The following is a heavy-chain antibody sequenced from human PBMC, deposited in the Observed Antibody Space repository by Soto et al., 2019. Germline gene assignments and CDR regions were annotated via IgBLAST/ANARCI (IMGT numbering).Heavy chain of an antibody. CDR1: GFTFSSYA. CDR3: AKDFEVVITVAEYFQH. J-gene: IGHJ1*01. CDR2: ISGSGGST. D-gene: IGHD3-22*01. Sequence: EVQLLESGGGLVQPGGSLRLSCAASGFTFSSYAMSWVRQAPGKGLEWVSAISGSGGSTYYADSVKGRFTISRDNSKNTLYLQMNSLRAEDTAVYYCAKDFEVVITVAEYFQHWGQGTLVTVSS. V-gene: IGHV3-23*01.